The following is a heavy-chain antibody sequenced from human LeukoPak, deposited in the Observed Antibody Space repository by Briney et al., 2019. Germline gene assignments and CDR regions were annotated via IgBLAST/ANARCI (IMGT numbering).Heavy chain of an antibody. Sequence: GGSLRLSCAASGFTFSSYGMHWVRQAPGKGLEWVAFIRYDGSNKYYADSVKGRFTISRDNSKNTLYLQMNSLRAEDTAVYYCAKDSSTVTSYYYYYMDVWGKGTTVTVSS. D-gene: IGHD4-17*01. CDR2: IRYDGSNK. V-gene: IGHV3-30*02. J-gene: IGHJ6*03. CDR1: GFTFSSYG. CDR3: AKDSSTVTSYYYYYMDV.